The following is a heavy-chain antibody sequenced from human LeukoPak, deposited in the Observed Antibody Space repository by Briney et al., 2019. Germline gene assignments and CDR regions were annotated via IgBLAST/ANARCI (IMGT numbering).Heavy chain of an antibody. Sequence: GGSLRLSCAASGFTFSSYAMHWVRQAPGKGLEWVAVISYDGSNNYYADSVKGRFTISRDNSETTLYLHMNSLRAEDTVLYYCARDLHGYSYGYFDYWGQGTLVTVSS. V-gene: IGHV3-30-3*01. CDR2: ISYDGSNN. CDR3: ARDLHGYSYGYFDY. D-gene: IGHD5-18*01. CDR1: GFTFSSYA. J-gene: IGHJ4*02.